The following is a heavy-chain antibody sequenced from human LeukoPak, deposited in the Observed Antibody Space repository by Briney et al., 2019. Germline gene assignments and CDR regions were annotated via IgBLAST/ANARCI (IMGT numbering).Heavy chain of an antibody. V-gene: IGHV4-39*07. CDR1: GGSISSSRYY. D-gene: IGHD2/OR15-2a*01. Sequence: SETLSLTCTVSGGSISSSRYYWGWIRQPPGKGLEWIGSIYDGGSTYYNPSLKSRVTISVDTSKKQFSLKLNSVTAADTAVYYCARENIVTPPDYWGQGTLVTVSS. J-gene: IGHJ4*02. CDR2: IYDGGST. CDR3: ARENIVTPPDY.